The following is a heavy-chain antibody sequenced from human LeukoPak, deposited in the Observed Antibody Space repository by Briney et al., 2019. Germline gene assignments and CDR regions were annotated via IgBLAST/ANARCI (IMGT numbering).Heavy chain of an antibody. J-gene: IGHJ4*01. Sequence: GGSLRLSCLASAFIFTKYSMTWVRQAPGKGLEWVANIREDGNKENYIDSVRGRFSISRDNAKNSLYLQMNSLRAEDSAVYYCARDEVGGPLKYWGHGVLVTVSS. CDR1: AFIFTKYS. CDR2: IREDGNKE. CDR3: ARDEVGGPLKY. D-gene: IGHD1-26*01. V-gene: IGHV3-7*01.